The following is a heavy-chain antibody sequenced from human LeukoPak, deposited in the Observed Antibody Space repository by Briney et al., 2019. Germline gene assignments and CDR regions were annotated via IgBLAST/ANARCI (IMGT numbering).Heavy chain of an antibody. Sequence: SETLSLTCTVSGGSISSGGYYWSWIRQHPGKGLEWIGYIYYSGSTYYNPSLKSRVTISVDTSKNQFSLKLSSVTAADTAVYYCARTYYYGSGSYYNKDVPSYYFDYWGQGTLVTVSS. CDR1: GGSISSGGYY. J-gene: IGHJ4*02. CDR2: IYYSGST. D-gene: IGHD3-10*01. CDR3: ARTYYYGSGSYYNKDVPSYYFDY. V-gene: IGHV4-31*03.